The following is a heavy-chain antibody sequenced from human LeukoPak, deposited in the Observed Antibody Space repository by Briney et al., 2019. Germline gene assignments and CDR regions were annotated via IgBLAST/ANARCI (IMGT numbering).Heavy chain of an antibody. D-gene: IGHD3-10*01. Sequence: GASVKVSCKASGYTFSSYAMYWVRQAPGQRLEWMGWSNAGNGNTKYSQEFQGRVTITRDTSAGTAYMELSSLRSEDTAVYYCARDLVLGSGSYYNPYYFDYWGQGTLVTVSS. CDR2: SNAGNGNT. J-gene: IGHJ4*02. V-gene: IGHV1-3*01. CDR1: GYTFSSYA. CDR3: ARDLVLGSGSYYNPYYFDY.